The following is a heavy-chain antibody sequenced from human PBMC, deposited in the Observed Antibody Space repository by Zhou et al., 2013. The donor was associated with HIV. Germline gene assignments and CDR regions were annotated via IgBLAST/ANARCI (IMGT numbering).Heavy chain of an antibody. Sequence: QVYLVQSGGEVKKPGASVKVSCKASDYTFITYGLSWVRQAPGQGLEWMGWISPYNGNTNYVKKFKDRFTMTADTSTNTAYMELRSLRSDDTASYYCARFELMVTFGGVTPNSYHFDNWGQGTLVTVSS. CDR2: ISPYNGNT. J-gene: IGHJ4*02. CDR3: ARFELMVTFGGVTPNSYHFDN. CDR1: DYTFITYG. D-gene: IGHD3-16*01. V-gene: IGHV1-18*01.